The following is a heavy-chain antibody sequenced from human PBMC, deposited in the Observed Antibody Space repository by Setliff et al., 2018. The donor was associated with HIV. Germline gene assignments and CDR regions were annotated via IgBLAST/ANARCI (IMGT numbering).Heavy chain of an antibody. CDR3: TTDWGGGGGAPLDP. Sequence: GGSLRLSCAASGFTFSNAWMSWVRQAPGKGLEWVGRIKSKTDGGTTDYAAPVKGRFTISRDDSKNILYLQMNNLKTEDTAMYYCTTDWGGGGGAPLDPWGQGTLVTVSS. D-gene: IGHD2-21*01. CDR2: IKSKTDGGTT. J-gene: IGHJ5*02. V-gene: IGHV3-15*01. CDR1: GFTFSNAW.